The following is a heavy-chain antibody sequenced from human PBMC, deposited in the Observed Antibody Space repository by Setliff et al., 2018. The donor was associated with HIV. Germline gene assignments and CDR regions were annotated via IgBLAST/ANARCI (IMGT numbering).Heavy chain of an antibody. V-gene: IGHV1-69*05. CDR2: IIPIFGTA. J-gene: IGHJ4*02. CDR3: ARPFDYGDYGSLDY. D-gene: IGHD4-17*01. CDR1: GGTFCSYA. Sequence: ASVKVSCKASGGTFCSYAISWVRQAPGQGLEWMGVIIPIFGTANYAQKFQGRVTITTDESTSTAYMELSSLRSEDTAVYYCARPFDYGDYGSLDYWGQGTLVTVSS.